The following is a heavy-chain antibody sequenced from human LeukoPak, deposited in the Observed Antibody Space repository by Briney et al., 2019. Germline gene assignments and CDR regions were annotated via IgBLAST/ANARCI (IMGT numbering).Heavy chain of an antibody. D-gene: IGHD1-7*01. CDR2: MNPNSSNT. J-gene: IGHJ6*02. Sequence: ASVKLSCKASGYTFTSYDINWVRQATGQGLEWMGWMNPNSSNTGYAQKFQGRVTMTRNTSISTAYMELSSLRSEDTAVYYCGRGDWNFYYYYYGMDVWGQGTTVTVS. V-gene: IGHV1-8*01. CDR1: GYTFTSYD. CDR3: GRGDWNFYYYYYGMDV.